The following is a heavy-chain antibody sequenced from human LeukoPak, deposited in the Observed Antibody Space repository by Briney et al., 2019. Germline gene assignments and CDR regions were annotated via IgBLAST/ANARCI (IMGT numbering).Heavy chain of an antibody. CDR3: ARVRNWNYVSGAFDI. D-gene: IGHD1-7*01. J-gene: IGHJ3*02. CDR1: GYTFTSYG. Sequence: ASVKVSCKASGYTFTSYGISWVRQAPGQGLEWMGWISAYNGNTNYAQKLQGRVTMTTDTSTSTAYMELRSLRSDDTAVYYCARVRNWNYVSGAFDIWGQGTMVTVSS. V-gene: IGHV1-18*01. CDR2: ISAYNGNT.